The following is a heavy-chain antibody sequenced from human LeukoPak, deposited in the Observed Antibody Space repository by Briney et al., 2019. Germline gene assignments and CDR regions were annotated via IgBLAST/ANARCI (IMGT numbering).Heavy chain of an antibody. D-gene: IGHD3-9*01. Sequence: SETLSLTCTVSGDSISSHYWSWIRQPAGKELEWIGRIYTSGATSYNPSLKSRVTMSVDTSKNQFSLKLSSVTAADTAVYYCARGYYDILTGYFFYWYFDLWGRGTQVTVSS. CDR2: IYTSGAT. J-gene: IGHJ2*01. CDR1: GDSISSHY. V-gene: IGHV4-4*07. CDR3: ARGYYDILTGYFFYWYFDL.